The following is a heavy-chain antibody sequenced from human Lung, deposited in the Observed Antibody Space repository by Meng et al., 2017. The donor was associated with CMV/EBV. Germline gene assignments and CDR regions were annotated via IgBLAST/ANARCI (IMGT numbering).Heavy chain of an antibody. Sequence: GESXKISCAASGLTFDTYGMHWVRQAPGKGLEWLAFIRHDGSNKFYGDSVKGRFTVSRDNSKNTLYLQMNSLGAEETAIYYCAKDQLLFGGPNAYFDDWGQGXLVTVSS. J-gene: IGHJ4*02. CDR3: AKDQLLFGGPNAYFDD. D-gene: IGHD3-16*01. CDR1: GLTFDTYG. CDR2: IRHDGSNK. V-gene: IGHV3-30*02.